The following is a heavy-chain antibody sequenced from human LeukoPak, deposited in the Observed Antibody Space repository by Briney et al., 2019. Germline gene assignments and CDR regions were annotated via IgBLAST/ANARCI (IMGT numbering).Heavy chain of an antibody. CDR1: GGSISSSSYY. V-gene: IGHV4-39*01. CDR3: ARLFDSSSCIDY. J-gene: IGHJ4*02. D-gene: IGHD6-13*01. Sequence: SETLSLTCTVSGGSISSSSYYWGWIRQPPGKGLEWIGSIYYSGSTYYNPSLKSRVTISVDTSKNQFSLKLSSVTAADTAVYYCARLFDSSSCIDYWGQGTLVTVSS. CDR2: IYYSGST.